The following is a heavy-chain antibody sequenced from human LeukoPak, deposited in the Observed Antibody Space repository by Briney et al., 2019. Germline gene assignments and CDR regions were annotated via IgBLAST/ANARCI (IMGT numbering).Heavy chain of an antibody. CDR3: ARPYYYDSSGYNDY. CDR1: GGTFSSYT. CDR2: IIPIFGTP. D-gene: IGHD3-22*01. J-gene: IGHJ4*02. Sequence: GASVKVSCKTSGGTFSSYTISWVRQAPGQGLEWMGGIIPIFGTPHYAQKFQDRVTITADASTSTAYMELSSLRSEDTAVYYCARPYYYDSSGYNDYWGQGTLVTVSS. V-gene: IGHV1-69*13.